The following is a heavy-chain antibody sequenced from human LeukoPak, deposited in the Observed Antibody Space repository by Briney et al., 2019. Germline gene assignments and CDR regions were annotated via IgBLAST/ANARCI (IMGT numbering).Heavy chain of an antibody. J-gene: IGHJ4*02. CDR3: ARDISSYGDSSLYDY. D-gene: IGHD4-17*01. Sequence: GSLRLSCAASGFTFSSYSMNWVRQAPGKGLEWVSYISSSSSTIYYADSVKGRFTISRDNAKNSLYLQMNSLRAEDTAVYYCARDISSYGDSSLYDYWGQGTLVTVSS. CDR2: ISSSSSTI. CDR1: GFTFSSYS. V-gene: IGHV3-48*01.